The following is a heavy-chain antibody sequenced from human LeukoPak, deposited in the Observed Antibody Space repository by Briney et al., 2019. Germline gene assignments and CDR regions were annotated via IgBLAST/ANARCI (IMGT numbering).Heavy chain of an antibody. D-gene: IGHD4-17*01. CDR3: ARGQGDYGDYGYFDY. Sequence: PGGSLRLSCAASGFTFSSYAMHWVRQAPGKGLEWVAVISYDGSNKYYADSVKGRFTISRDNSKNTLYLQMNSLRAEDTAVYYCARGQGDYGDYGYFDYWGQGTLVTVSS. CDR2: ISYDGSNK. J-gene: IGHJ4*02. V-gene: IGHV3-30-3*01. CDR1: GFTFSSYA.